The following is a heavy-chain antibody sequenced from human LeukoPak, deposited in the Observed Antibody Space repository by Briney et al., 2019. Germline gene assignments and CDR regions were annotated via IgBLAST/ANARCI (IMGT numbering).Heavy chain of an antibody. CDR3: ARGRRYDY. CDR1: GGSISSGSYY. V-gene: IGHV4-61*02. J-gene: IGHJ4*02. Sequence: SETLSLTCTVSGGSISSGSYYWSWIRQPAGKGLEWIGRIYTGGSTNYNPSLKSRVTISVDTSKNQFSLKLSSVTAADTAVYYCARGRRYDYWGQGTLVTVSS. CDR2: IYTGGST.